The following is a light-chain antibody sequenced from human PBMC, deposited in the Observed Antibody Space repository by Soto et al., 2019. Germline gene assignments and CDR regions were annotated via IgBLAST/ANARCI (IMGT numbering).Light chain of an antibody. V-gene: IGKV1-39*01. CDR2: GAS. CDR1: QSISRF. CDR3: QQTYSTPPT. Sequence: DIQMTQSPSSLSASVGDRVTITCRASQSISRFLSWYQHKPGKAPRLLIYGASTLQSGVPSRISGSGSGTDFSLTIASLQPEDFATYYCQQTYSTPPTFGQGTRLEMK. J-gene: IGKJ5*01.